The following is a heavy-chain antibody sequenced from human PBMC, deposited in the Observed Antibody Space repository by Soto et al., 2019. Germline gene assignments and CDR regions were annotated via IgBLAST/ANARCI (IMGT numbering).Heavy chain of an antibody. V-gene: IGHV4-59*08. D-gene: IGHD5-12*01. CDR2: IYYSGST. CDR3: ARGLGSGYDSGGFAY. CDR1: GGYISSFY. J-gene: IGHJ4*02. Sequence: PSETLSLPYTVFGGYISSFYCSWIRQPPGKGLEWIGYIYYSGSTNYNPSLKSRVTLSVDTSKNQFSLKLSSVTAADTAVYYCARGLGSGYDSGGFAYWGQGTLVTVSS.